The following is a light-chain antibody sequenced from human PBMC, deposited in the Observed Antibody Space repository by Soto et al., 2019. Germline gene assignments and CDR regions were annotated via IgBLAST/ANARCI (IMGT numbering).Light chain of an antibody. V-gene: IGLV3-9*01. CDR1: NISRKN. CDR2: RDN. Sequence: SYELTQPLSVSVALGQSARITRGGNNISRKNVHWYQQRPGQAPVLVIFRDNNRPSGIPERFSGSNSGNTATLTISRAQAWDEADYYCQVWDNFTGVFGGGTKLTVL. CDR3: QVWDNFTGV. J-gene: IGLJ2*01.